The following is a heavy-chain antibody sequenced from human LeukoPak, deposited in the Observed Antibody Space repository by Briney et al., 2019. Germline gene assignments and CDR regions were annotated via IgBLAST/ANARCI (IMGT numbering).Heavy chain of an antibody. CDR3: GLVEMATITLVY. CDR1: GGSISSISYY. D-gene: IGHD5-24*01. V-gene: IGHV4-39*07. J-gene: IGHJ4*01. Sequence: PSETLSLTCTVSGGSISSISYYGGWIRQPPGKGLEWIGSIYYSGSTYYNPSLKSRVTISLDTSKNQFSLKLSSVPAADTAVYYCGLVEMATITLVYWGHGTLVTVSS. CDR2: IYYSGST.